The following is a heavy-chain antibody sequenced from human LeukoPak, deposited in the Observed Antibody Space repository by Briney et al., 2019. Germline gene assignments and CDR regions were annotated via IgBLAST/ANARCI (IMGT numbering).Heavy chain of an antibody. V-gene: IGHV3-23*01. CDR1: GFTYSSYV. J-gene: IGHJ4*02. D-gene: IGHD6-19*01. Sequence: GGSLRLSCAASGFTYSSYVMSWVRQALGKGLEWVSGISGSGGRTYYADSVKGRFTISRDNSKNTLYLQMNSLRAEDTAVYYCAKDGYTEWLGLYYFDYWGQGTLVTVSS. CDR2: ISGSGGRT. CDR3: AKDGYTEWLGLYYFDY.